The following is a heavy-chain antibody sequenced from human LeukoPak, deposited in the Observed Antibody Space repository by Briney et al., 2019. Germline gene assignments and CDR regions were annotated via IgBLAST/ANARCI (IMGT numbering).Heavy chain of an antibody. D-gene: IGHD3-9*01. CDR2: ISWNSGSI. CDR3: AKDISYYDILTGYSDVAFDI. J-gene: IGHJ3*02. CDR1: GFTSSRYW. V-gene: IGHV3-9*02. Sequence: GGSLRLSCAASGFTSSRYWMHGVRQAPGKGLEWVSGISWNSGSIGYADSVKGRFTISRDNAKNSLYLQMNSLRAEDTALYYCAKDISYYDILTGYSDVAFDIWGQGTMVTVSS.